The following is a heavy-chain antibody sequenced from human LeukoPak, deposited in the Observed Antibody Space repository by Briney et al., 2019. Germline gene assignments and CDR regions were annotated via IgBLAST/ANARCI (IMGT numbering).Heavy chain of an antibody. J-gene: IGHJ3*02. V-gene: IGHV1-2*02. CDR3: ARAWYYDILTGRIRNDAFDI. D-gene: IGHD3-9*01. Sequence: ASVKVSCKASGCTFTGYYMHWVRQAPGQGLEWMGWINPNSGGTNYAQKFQGRVTMTRDTSISTAYMELSRLRSDDTAVYYCARAWYYDILTGRIRNDAFDIWGQGTMVTVSS. CDR1: GCTFTGYY. CDR2: INPNSGGT.